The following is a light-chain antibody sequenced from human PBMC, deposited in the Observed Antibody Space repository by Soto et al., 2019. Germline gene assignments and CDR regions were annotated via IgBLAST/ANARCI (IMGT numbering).Light chain of an antibody. J-gene: IGLJ3*02. CDR3: CSYAGRSSLM. V-gene: IGLV2-23*02. CDR2: GVD. Sequence: QSVLTQPASVSGSPGQSIIITCIGTNRDVGSDNLVSWYQQVPGRAPKLIIFGVDKRPSGVSNRFSGSKSANTASLTISGLQTEDEADYYCCSYAGRSSLMFGGGTKLTVL. CDR1: NRDVGSDNL.